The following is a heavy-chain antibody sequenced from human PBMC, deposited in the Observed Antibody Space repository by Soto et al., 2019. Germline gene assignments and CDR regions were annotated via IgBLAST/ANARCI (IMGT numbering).Heavy chain of an antibody. V-gene: IGHV3-11*06. CDR2: ISSSSSYT. J-gene: IGHJ6*02. CDR3: ARDGGVAATLRIYYYYYGMDV. D-gene: IGHD2-15*01. Sequence: GGSLRLSCAASGFTFSDYYMSWIRQAPGKGLEWVSYISSSSSYTNYADSVKGRFTISRDNAKNSLYLQMNSLRAEDTAVYYCARDGGVAATLRIYYYYYGMDVWGQGTTVTASS. CDR1: GFTFSDYY.